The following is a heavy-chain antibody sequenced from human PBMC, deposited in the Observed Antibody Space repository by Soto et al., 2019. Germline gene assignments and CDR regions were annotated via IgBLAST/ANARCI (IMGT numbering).Heavy chain of an antibody. Sequence: QVQLVESGGGVVQPGRSLRLSCAASGFTFSSYGMHWVRQAPGKGLEWVAVISYDGSKKNYADTVKGRFTISRDNSKNALYLQVYTRRDEDRAVYYCAKGRAGHRDYGLDVWGHGTAVSVCS. CDR1: GFTFSSYG. D-gene: IGHD6-13*01. J-gene: IGHJ6*02. CDR3: AKGRAGHRDYGLDV. CDR2: ISYDGSKK. V-gene: IGHV3-30*18.